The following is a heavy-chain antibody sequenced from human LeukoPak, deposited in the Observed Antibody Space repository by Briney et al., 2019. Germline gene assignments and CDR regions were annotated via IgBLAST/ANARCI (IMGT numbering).Heavy chain of an antibody. J-gene: IGHJ6*03. D-gene: IGHD2-2*01. CDR3: ARVVPAAPDAYYYYYMDV. CDR1: GYTFTSYD. Sequence: ASVKVSCKASGYTFTSYDINWVRQATGQGLEWMGWMNPNSGNTGYAQKFQGRVTITRNTSISTAYMELSSLRSEDTAVYYCARVVPAAPDAYYYYYMDVWGKGTTVTVSS. CDR2: MNPNSGNT. V-gene: IGHV1-8*03.